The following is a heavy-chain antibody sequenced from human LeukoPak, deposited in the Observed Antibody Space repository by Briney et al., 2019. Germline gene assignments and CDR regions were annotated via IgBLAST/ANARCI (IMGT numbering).Heavy chain of an antibody. Sequence: PGGSLRLSCAASGFIFSSYSLNWVRQAPGKGLEWVAVISYDGSNKYYADSVKGRFTISRDNSKNTLYLQMNSLRAEDTAVHYCARVTGDAFDIWGQGTMVTVSS. CDR2: ISYDGSNK. CDR3: ARVTGDAFDI. J-gene: IGHJ3*02. V-gene: IGHV3-30*03. CDR1: GFIFSSYS.